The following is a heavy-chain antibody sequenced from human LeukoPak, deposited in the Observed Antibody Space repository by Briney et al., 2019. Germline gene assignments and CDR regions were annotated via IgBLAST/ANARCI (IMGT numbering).Heavy chain of an antibody. V-gene: IGHV4-59*01. J-gene: IGHJ5*02. CDR1: GGSISSYY. CDR2: VYYSGST. Sequence: SETLSLTCTVSGGSISSYYWSWIRQPPRKGMGWNWYVYYSGSTNYNPSLTSRVTISVATSTNKFSLKLNSVTAAATAPYYCARGPAIFLWFGELSWFDPWGQGTLVTVSS. CDR3: ARGPAIFLWFGELSWFDP. D-gene: IGHD3-10*01.